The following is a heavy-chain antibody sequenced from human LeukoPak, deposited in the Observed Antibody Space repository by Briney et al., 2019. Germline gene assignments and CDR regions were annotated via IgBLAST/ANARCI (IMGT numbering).Heavy chain of an antibody. CDR2: ISAYNGNT. J-gene: IGHJ3*02. CDR1: GYTFTSYG. Sequence: ASVKVSCKASGYTFTSYGISWVRQAPGQGLEWMGWISAYNGNTNYAQKFQGRVTMTRNTSISTAYMELSSLRSEDTAVYYCARGLSSSWYLGAFDIWGQGTMVTVSS. D-gene: IGHD6-13*01. CDR3: ARGLSSSWYLGAFDI. V-gene: IGHV1-18*01.